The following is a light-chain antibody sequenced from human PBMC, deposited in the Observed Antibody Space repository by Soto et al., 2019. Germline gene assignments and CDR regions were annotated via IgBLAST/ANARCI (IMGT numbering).Light chain of an antibody. CDR1: QSVASSH. CDR2: DAS. Sequence: EIVLTQSPGTLSLSPGERATLSCRASQSVASSHLAWYRQKPGQTPRLLIYDASSRATGIPDRISGRGSGTDLTLSVSRLEPEDFPVYYCQQYCSAPFTFGPGTKVDIK. J-gene: IGKJ3*01. CDR3: QQYCSAPFT. V-gene: IGKV3-20*01.